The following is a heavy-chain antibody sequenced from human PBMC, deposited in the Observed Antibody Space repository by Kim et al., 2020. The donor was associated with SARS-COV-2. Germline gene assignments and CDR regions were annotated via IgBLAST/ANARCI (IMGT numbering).Heavy chain of an antibody. J-gene: IGHJ5*02. CDR2: ISYDGSNK. V-gene: IGHV3-30*04. D-gene: IGHD6-13*01. CDR1: GFTFSSYA. Sequence: GGSLRLSCAASGFTFSSYAMHWVRQAPGKGLEWVAVISYDGSNKYYADSVKGRFTISRDNSKNTLYLQMNSLRAEDTAVYYCARERGLHSSSCMWFDPWGQGTLVTVSS. CDR3: ARERGLHSSSCMWFDP.